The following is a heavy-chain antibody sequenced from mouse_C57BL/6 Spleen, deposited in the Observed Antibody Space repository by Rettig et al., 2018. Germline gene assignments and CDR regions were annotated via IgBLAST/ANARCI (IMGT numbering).Heavy chain of an antibody. CDR3: AKTYFGDSMDY. CDR2: INPSTGGT. D-gene: IGHD1-1*01. Sequence: EVHLQQSGPALVKPGASVKISCKASGYSFTGYYINWVKQSPEKSLEWIGEINPSTGGTTYNQKFKAKATLTVDKSSSTGYMQLKSLTSEDSAVYYCAKTYFGDSMDYWGQGTSVTVSS. J-gene: IGHJ4*01. V-gene: IGHV1-42*01. CDR1: GYSFTGYY.